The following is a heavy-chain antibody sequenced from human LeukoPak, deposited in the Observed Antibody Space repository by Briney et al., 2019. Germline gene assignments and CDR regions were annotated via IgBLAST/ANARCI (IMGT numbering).Heavy chain of an antibody. V-gene: IGHV4-38-2*02. CDR1: GYSISSGYY. D-gene: IGHD6-13*01. J-gene: IGHJ6*03. Sequence: PSETLSLTCTVSGYSISSGYYWGWIRQPPGKGLEWIGSIYHSGSTYYNPSLKSRVTISVDTSKNQFSLKLSSVTAADTAVYYCARAIRSSSSWYYYYYMDVWGKGTTVTVSS. CDR3: ARAIRSSSSWYYYYYMDV. CDR2: IYHSGST.